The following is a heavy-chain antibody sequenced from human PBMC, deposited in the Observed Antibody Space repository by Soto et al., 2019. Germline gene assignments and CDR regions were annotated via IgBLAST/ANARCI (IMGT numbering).Heavy chain of an antibody. CDR3: ASSSLSGMDV. CDR1: GGSISSGYYY. V-gene: IGHV4-30-4*01. J-gene: IGHJ6*02. D-gene: IGHD2-2*01. CDR2: IYYSGNT. Sequence: SETLSLTCSVSGGSISSGYYYWSWIRQPPGKGLEWIGNIYYSGNTYYNPSLKSRLIISLDTSKNQFSLQVGSVTAADTAVYYCASSSLSGMDVWGQGTTVTVSS.